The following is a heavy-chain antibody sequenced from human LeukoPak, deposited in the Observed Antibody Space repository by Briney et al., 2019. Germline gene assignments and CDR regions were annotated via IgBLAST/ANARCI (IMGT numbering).Heavy chain of an antibody. CDR3: ARAYNYGYTADPGDDY. CDR2: IFCGGST. Sequence: GGSLRLSCAAPGFTFSRNYMSWVRQGPGKGLEWGSAIFCGGSTYYTDCVKCRVTISRDDSKTTMYVHMNCMSVEATAVYYCARAYNYGYTADPGDDYWGQGTLVTVSS. J-gene: IGHJ4*02. D-gene: IGHD5-18*01. CDR1: GFTFSRNY. V-gene: IGHV3-53*01.